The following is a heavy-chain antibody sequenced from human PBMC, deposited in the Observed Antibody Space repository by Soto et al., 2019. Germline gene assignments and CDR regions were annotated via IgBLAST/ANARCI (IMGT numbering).Heavy chain of an antibody. Sequence: GGSLRLSCAASGFTFSSYAMIWVRQAPGKGLEWVSAISGSGGSTYYADSVKGRFTISRDNSKNTLYLQMNSLRAEDTAVYYCAKSGFLEWLLTSHYFDYWGQGTLVTVSS. D-gene: IGHD3-3*01. CDR3: AKSGFLEWLLTSHYFDY. CDR1: GFTFSSYA. CDR2: ISGSGGST. J-gene: IGHJ4*02. V-gene: IGHV3-23*01.